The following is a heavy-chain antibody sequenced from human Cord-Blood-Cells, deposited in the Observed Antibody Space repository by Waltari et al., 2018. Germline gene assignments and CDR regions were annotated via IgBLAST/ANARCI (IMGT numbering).Heavy chain of an antibody. V-gene: IGHV1-18*04. D-gene: IGHD7-27*01. CDR3: ARGPRAIYLPGDLADY. CDR2: ISAYNGNT. J-gene: IGHJ4*02. CDR1: GYTFTSYG. Sequence: QVQLVQSGAEVKKPGASVTVSCKASGYTFTSYGISWVRQAPGQGLEWMGWISAYNGNTNYAQKLQGRVTMTTDTSTSTAYMELRGLRSDDTAVYYCARGPRAIYLPGDLADYWGQGTLVTVSS.